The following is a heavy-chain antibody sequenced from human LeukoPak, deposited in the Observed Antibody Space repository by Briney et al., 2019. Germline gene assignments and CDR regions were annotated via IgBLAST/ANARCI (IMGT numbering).Heavy chain of an antibody. CDR3: AREGRYDFWSGSPPGWLDP. V-gene: IGHV4-31*03. J-gene: IGHJ5*02. D-gene: IGHD3-3*01. Sequence: PSQTLSLTCTVSGGSISSGGYYWSWIRQHPGKGLEWIGYIYYSGSTYYNPSLKSRVTISVDTSKNQFSLKLSSVTAADTAVYYCAREGRYDFWSGSPPGWLDPWGQGTLVTVSS. CDR1: GGSISSGGYY. CDR2: IYYSGST.